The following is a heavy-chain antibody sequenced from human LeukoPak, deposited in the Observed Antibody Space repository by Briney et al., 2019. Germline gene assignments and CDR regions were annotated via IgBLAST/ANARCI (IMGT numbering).Heavy chain of an antibody. J-gene: IGHJ4*02. CDR1: GGSINGDSYY. V-gene: IGHV4-39*01. CDR2: IYYSGST. D-gene: IGHD3-3*01. CDR3: ARLWSGYRPPDY. Sequence: SETLSLTCTVSGGSINGDSYYWGWIRQPPGKGLEWIGSIYYSGSTYYNPSLKSRVTISVDTSKSQISLKLRSVTAADTAMYYCARLWSGYRPPDYWGQGTLVTVSS.